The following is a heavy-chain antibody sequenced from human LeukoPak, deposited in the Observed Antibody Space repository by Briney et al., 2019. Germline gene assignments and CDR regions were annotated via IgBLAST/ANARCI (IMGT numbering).Heavy chain of an antibody. CDR2: IYYSGST. CDR1: GGSISSYY. D-gene: IGHD6-19*01. V-gene: IGHV4-39*01. Sequence: SETLSLTCTVSGGSISSYYWSWIRQPPGKGLEWIGSIYYSGSTYYNPSLKSRVTISVDTSKNQFSLKLSSVTAADTAVYYCARHGGFSSGWYIDYWGRGTLVTVSS. CDR3: ARHGGFSSGWYIDY. J-gene: IGHJ4*02.